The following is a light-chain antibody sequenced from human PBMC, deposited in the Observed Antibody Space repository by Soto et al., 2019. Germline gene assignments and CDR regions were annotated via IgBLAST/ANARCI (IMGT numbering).Light chain of an antibody. J-gene: IGLJ2*01. Sequence: QSVLTQPPSASATPGQRVVISCSGSNSNIGGHTVNWYRQVPGTAPKLLIYGNHKRPSGVSDRFSASKSGTSASLAISGLQSEDEADYYCAAWDDSLNGLLVFGGGTKLTVL. CDR1: NSNIGGHT. CDR3: AAWDDSLNGLLV. V-gene: IGLV1-44*01. CDR2: GNH.